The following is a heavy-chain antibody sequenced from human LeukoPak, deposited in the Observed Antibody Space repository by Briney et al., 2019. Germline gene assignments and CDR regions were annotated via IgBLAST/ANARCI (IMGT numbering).Heavy chain of an antibody. D-gene: IGHD1-26*01. CDR1: GFTFSSYG. V-gene: IGHV3-33*06. CDR2: IWYDGSNK. Sequence: PGRSLRLSCAASGFTFSSYGMQWIRQAPGKGLEWVAVIWYDGSNKYYADSVKGRCTISRDNSKDTLYLQMNSLRAEDAAVYYCAKDPRGSYSRDYYYYMDVWGKGTTVTVSS. J-gene: IGHJ6*03. CDR3: AKDPRGSYSRDYYYYMDV.